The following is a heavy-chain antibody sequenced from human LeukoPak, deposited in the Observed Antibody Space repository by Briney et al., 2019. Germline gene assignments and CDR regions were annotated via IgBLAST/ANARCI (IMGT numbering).Heavy chain of an antibody. Sequence: SETLSLTCTVSGGSISSYYWSWIRQPPGKGLEWIGEIYHSGSTNYNPSLKSRVTISVDKSKSQFSLKLSSVTAADTAVYYCARDGGSYYSAFDIWGQGTMVTVSS. CDR1: GGSISSYY. CDR2: IYHSGST. D-gene: IGHD1-26*01. V-gene: IGHV4-59*12. J-gene: IGHJ3*02. CDR3: ARDGGSYYSAFDI.